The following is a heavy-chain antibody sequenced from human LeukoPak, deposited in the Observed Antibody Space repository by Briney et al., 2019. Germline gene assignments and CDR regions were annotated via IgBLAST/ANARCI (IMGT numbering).Heavy chain of an antibody. Sequence: GRSLRLSCAASGFTFSSYAMHWVRQAPGKGLEWVAVISYDGSNKYYADSVKGRFTISRDNSKNTLYLQMNSLRAEDTAVYYCARDGAVAGIHNWFDPWGQGTLSPSPQ. J-gene: IGHJ5*02. CDR3: ARDGAVAGIHNWFDP. D-gene: IGHD6-19*01. V-gene: IGHV3-30-3*01. CDR1: GFTFSSYA. CDR2: ISYDGSNK.